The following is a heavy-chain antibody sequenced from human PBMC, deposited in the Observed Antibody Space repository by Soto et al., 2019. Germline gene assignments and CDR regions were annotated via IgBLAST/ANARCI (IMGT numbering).Heavy chain of an antibody. CDR2: IIPIFGTA. CDR3: ARLDRGYSGYPYYYYGMDV. V-gene: IGHV1-69*13. CDR1: GGTFSSYA. D-gene: IGHD5-12*01. Sequence: SVKVSCKASGGTFSSYAISWVRQAPGQGLEWMGGIIPIFGTANYAQKFQGRVTITADESTSTAYMELSSLRSEDTAVYYCARLDRGYSGYPYYYYGMDVWGQGTTVTVSS. J-gene: IGHJ6*02.